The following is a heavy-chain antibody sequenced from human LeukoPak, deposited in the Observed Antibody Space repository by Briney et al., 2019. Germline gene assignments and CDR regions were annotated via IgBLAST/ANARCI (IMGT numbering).Heavy chain of an antibody. CDR3: AKAPDVVVPAATGRMDV. J-gene: IGHJ6*02. V-gene: IGHV3-23*01. D-gene: IGHD2-2*01. Sequence: PGGSLRLSCAASGFTFSSYAMSWVRQAPGKGLEWVSAISGSGGSTYYADSVKGRFTISRDNSKNTLYLQMNSLRAGDTAVYYCAKAPDVVVPAATGRMDVWGQGTTVTVSS. CDR2: ISGSGGST. CDR1: GFTFSSYA.